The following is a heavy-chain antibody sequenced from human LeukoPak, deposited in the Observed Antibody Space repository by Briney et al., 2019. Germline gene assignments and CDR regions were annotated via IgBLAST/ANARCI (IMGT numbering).Heavy chain of an antibody. D-gene: IGHD2-8*01. CDR1: GYTFINYG. V-gene: IGHV1-18*01. Sequence: ASVKVSCKGSGYTFINYGISWVRQAPGQGLEGMGWISTHNGNTNYKQKLQERVTMTTDTSTSTAYMELRILRSDDSAVYYCARVFCPNGACYRPLDSWGQGTLATVSS. CDR3: ARVFCPNGACYRPLDS. J-gene: IGHJ4*02. CDR2: ISTHNGNT.